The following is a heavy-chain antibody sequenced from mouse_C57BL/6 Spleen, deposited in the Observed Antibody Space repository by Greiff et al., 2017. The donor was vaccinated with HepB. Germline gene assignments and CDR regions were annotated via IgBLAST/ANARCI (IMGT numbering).Heavy chain of an antibody. CDR2: IRNKANGYTT. D-gene: IGHD1-1*01. J-gene: IGHJ1*03. Sequence: EVKLMESGGGLVQPGGSLSLSCAAYGFTFTDYYMSWVRQPPGKALEWLGFIRNKANGYTTEYSASVKGRFTISRDNSQSILYLQMNALRAEDSATYYCASSSYYGSSNWYFDVWGTGTTVTVSS. CDR1: GFTFTDYY. CDR3: ASSSYYGSSNWYFDV. V-gene: IGHV7-3*01.